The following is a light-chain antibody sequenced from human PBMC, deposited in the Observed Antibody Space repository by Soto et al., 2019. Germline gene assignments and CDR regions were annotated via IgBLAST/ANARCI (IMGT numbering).Light chain of an antibody. CDR1: HSVSRY. CDR3: QHYNNWPLT. J-gene: IGKJ1*01. CDR2: GAS. V-gene: IGKV3-15*01. Sequence: EIVLTQSPATLSLSPGERATLSCRASHSVSRYLAWYQQSPGQPPRLLIYGASARATGVPARFSGSGSGTDFTLTISSLQSEDFALYYCQHYNNWPLTFGQGTKVDIK.